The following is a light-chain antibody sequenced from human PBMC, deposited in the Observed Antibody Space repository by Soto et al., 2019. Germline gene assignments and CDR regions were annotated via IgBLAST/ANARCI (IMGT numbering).Light chain of an antibody. V-gene: IGLV2-11*01. CDR3: CSYAGNTLWV. J-gene: IGLJ3*02. Sequence: QSALTQPRSVSGSPGQSVTISCTGTSSDVGGYNYVSWYQQHPGKAPKLMIYDVSKWPSGLPDRFSGSKSGNTASLTISGHQAEDEADYYCCSYAGNTLWVFGGGTKLTVL. CDR2: DVS. CDR1: SSDVGGYNY.